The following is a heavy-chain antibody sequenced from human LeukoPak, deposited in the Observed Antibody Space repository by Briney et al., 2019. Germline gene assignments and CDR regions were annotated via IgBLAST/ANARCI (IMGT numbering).Heavy chain of an antibody. CDR1: GFTVSSNY. J-gene: IGHJ6*02. D-gene: IGHD6-13*01. CDR2: IYSGGST. Sequence: PGGSLRLSCAASGFTVSSNYMSWVRQAPGKGLEWVSVIYSGGSTYYADSVKGRFTISRDNSKNTLYLQMNSLRAEDTAVYYCAKDRSSSWYTEYYYYYGMDVWGQGTTVTVSS. CDR3: AKDRSSSWYTEYYYYYGMDV. V-gene: IGHV3-53*01.